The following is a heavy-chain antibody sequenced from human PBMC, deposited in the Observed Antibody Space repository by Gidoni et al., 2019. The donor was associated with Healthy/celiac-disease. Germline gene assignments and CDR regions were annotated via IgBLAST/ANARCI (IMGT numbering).Heavy chain of an antibody. CDR2: IVVGSGNT. J-gene: IGHJ3*02. Sequence: QMQLVQSGPEVKKPGTSVKVSCKASGFTFTSSAVQWVRQARGQRLEWIGWIVVGSGNTNYAQKFQERVTITRDMSTSTAYMELSSLRSEDTAVYYCAAEGWYSSGWDAFDIWGQGTMVTVSS. CDR3: AAEGWYSSGWDAFDI. D-gene: IGHD6-19*01. CDR1: GFTFTSSA. V-gene: IGHV1-58*01.